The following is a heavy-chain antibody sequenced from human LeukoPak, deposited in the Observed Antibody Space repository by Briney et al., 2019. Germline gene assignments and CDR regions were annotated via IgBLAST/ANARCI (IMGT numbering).Heavy chain of an antibody. D-gene: IGHD3-16*01. V-gene: IGHV3-15*07. CDR2: IKNKDEGEKT. CDR1: GSSFTNVW. Sequence: GGSLRLSCAVSGSSFTNVWMNWVRQAPGKGLEWVGRIKNKDEGEKTDYAAPVKGRFTISRDDSKATLFLQMNSLKMEDTAIYYCTTGIDYGGGYWGQGTLVSVSS. J-gene: IGHJ4*02. CDR3: TTGIDYGGGY.